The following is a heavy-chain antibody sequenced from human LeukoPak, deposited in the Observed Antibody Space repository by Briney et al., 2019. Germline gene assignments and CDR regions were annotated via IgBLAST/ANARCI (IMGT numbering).Heavy chain of an antibody. V-gene: IGHV1-69*05. CDR2: IIPIFGTA. CDR3: ARSAPRSIAVAGTDFDY. J-gene: IGHJ4*02. D-gene: IGHD6-19*01. CDR1: GGTFSSYA. Sequence: ASVKVSCKASGGTFSSYAISWVRQAPGQGLEWMGGIIPIFGTANYAQKFQGRVTITTDESTSTAYMELSSLRSEDTAVYYCARSAPRSIAVAGTDFDYWGQGTLVTVSS.